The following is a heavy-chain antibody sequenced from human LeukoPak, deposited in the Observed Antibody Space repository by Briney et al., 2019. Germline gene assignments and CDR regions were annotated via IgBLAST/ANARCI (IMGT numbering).Heavy chain of an antibody. CDR3: ARGSGYYDSSGYYPDAFDI. Sequence: PSETLSLTCTVSGGXISSYYWSWIRQPPGKGLEWIGYIYYSGSTNYNPSLKSRVTISVDTSKNQFSLKLSSVTAADTAVYYCARGSGYYDSSGYYPDAFDIWGQGTMVTVSS. V-gene: IGHV4-59*12. J-gene: IGHJ3*02. CDR1: GGXISSYY. D-gene: IGHD3-22*01. CDR2: IYYSGST.